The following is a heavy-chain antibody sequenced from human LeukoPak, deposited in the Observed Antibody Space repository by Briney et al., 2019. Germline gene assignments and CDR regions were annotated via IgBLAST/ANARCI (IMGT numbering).Heavy chain of an antibody. CDR3: AKGPYYDFWSGYPSYFDY. V-gene: IGHV3-23*01. CDR1: GFTFSSYA. Sequence: GGSLRLSCAASGFTFSSYAMSWVRQAPGKGLEWVSAISGSGGSTYYADSVKGRFTISRDNSKNTLYLQMNSLRAEDTAVYYCAKGPYYDFWSGYPSYFDYWGQGTLVTVSS. J-gene: IGHJ4*02. D-gene: IGHD3-3*01. CDR2: ISGSGGST.